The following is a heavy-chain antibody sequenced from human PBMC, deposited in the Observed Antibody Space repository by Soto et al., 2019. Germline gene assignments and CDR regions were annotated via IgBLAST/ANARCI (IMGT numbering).Heavy chain of an antibody. V-gene: IGHV4-31*03. Sequence: TSETLSLTCTVSGGSISSGGYYWSWIRQHPGKGLEWIGYIYYSGSTYYNPSLKSRVTISVDTSKNQFSLKLSSVTAADTAVYYCAREREDGYNWGRYFDYWGQGTLVTV. CDR3: AREREDGYNWGRYFDY. J-gene: IGHJ4*02. CDR2: IYYSGST. D-gene: IGHD3-16*01. CDR1: GGSISSGGYY.